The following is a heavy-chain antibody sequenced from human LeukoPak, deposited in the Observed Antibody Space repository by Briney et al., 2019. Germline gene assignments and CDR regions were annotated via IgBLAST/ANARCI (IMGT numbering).Heavy chain of an antibody. CDR2: INSDGSST. D-gene: IGHD5-24*01. CDR3: ARVYSQAVRDGYNFHY. CDR1: GFTFSSYG. J-gene: IGHJ4*02. V-gene: IGHV3-74*01. Sequence: PGGSLRLSRAASGFTFSSYGMHWVRQAPGKGLVWVSRINSDGSSTSYADSVKGRFTISRDNAKNTLYLQMNSLRAEDTAVYYCARVYSQAVRDGYNFHYWGQGTLVTVSS.